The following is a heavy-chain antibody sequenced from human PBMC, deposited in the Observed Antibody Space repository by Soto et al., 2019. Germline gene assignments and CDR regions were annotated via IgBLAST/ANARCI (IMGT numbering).Heavy chain of an antibody. CDR1: GGSISSYY. D-gene: IGHD2-8*02. V-gene: IGHV4-59*01. Sequence: SETLSLTCTVSGGSISSYYWSWIRQPPGKGLGWIGYIYYSGITDYNPSLKSRVTISVDTSKSQFSLKLSSVTAADTAVYYCARGGGVYYFDYWGQGTLVTSPQ. CDR2: IYYSGIT. J-gene: IGHJ4*02. CDR3: ARGGGVYYFDY.